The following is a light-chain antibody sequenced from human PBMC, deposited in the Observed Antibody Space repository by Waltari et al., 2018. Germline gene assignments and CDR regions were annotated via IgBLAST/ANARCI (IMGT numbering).Light chain of an antibody. CDR3: QHYVRLPAT. Sequence: EIVLTQSPGTLSLSPGERATLSCRASQSVSRTLAWYQQKPGRAPRLLIYGASTRATGIPERFSGGGSGTDFSLTINRLEPEDFAVYYCQHYVRLPATFGQGTKVEIK. CDR1: QSVSRT. J-gene: IGKJ1*01. CDR2: GAS. V-gene: IGKV3-20*01.